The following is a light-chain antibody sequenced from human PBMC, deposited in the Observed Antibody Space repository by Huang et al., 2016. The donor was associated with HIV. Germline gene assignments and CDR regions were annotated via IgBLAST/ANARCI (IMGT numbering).Light chain of an antibody. CDR2: EAS. Sequence: EIVLTQSPATLSLSLGERANLSCRASADIYNYIVWYQQRPVPAPILLISEASKRATGIPARFSGSGSGTEFILTIDSLEPEDFAVYFCQQRRSWPLTFGGGTKVEIK. J-gene: IGKJ4*01. V-gene: IGKV3-11*01. CDR1: ADIYNY. CDR3: QQRRSWPLT.